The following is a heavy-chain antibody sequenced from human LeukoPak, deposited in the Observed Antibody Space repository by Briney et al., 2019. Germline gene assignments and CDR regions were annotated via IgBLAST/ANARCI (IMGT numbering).Heavy chain of an antibody. V-gene: IGHV4-59*08. CDR1: GGSIRGYF. CDR3: ARHGPLYDIWSAQYYFDY. D-gene: IGHD3-3*01. J-gene: IGHJ4*02. Sequence: SETLSLTCTVSGGSIRGYFWTWIRQPPGKGLEWIGYIYYSGSTNYNPSLKSRVTIAVDTSKNQFSLRLSSVTAADTALYYCARHGPLYDIWSAQYYFDYWGRGTLVAVSS. CDR2: IYYSGST.